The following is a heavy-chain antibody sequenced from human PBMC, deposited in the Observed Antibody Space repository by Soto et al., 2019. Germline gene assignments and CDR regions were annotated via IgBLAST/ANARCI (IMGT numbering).Heavy chain of an antibody. CDR3: ARALLVLPSWFDP. J-gene: IGHJ5*02. CDR2: VYHSGST. D-gene: IGHD3-10*01. V-gene: IGHV4-38-2*01. Sequence: SETLSLTCAVSGYSISSGYYWGWIRQPPGKGLEWIGSVYHSGSTYYNPSLKSRVTISVDTSKNQFSLKLSSVTAADTAVYYCARALLVLPSWFDPWGQGTLVTVSS. CDR1: GYSISSGYY.